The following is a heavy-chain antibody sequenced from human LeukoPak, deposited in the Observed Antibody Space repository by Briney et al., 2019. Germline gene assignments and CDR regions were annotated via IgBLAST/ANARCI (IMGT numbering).Heavy chain of an antibody. V-gene: IGHV3-11*01. J-gene: IGHJ4*02. CDR1: GFSFSDYY. D-gene: IGHD5-18*01. CDR2: ISSSGSTI. CDR3: ARSRLYSYASYYFDY. Sequence: GGSLRLSCAASGFSFSDYYMSWIRQAPGKGLEWVAYISSSGSTIYYADSVKGRFTISRDNAKNSLYLQKNSLRAEDTAVYYCARSRLYSYASYYFDYWGQGTLVTVSS.